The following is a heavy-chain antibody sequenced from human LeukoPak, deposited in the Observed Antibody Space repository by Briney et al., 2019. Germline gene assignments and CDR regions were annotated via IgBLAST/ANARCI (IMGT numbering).Heavy chain of an antibody. CDR2: ISAYNGNT. CDR1: GYTFTGYY. Sequence: ASVKVSCKASGYTFTGYYMHWVRQAPGQGLEWMGWISAYNGNTNYARKFQDRVTMTTDTSTRTAYMELRTLQSDDTAVYYCARGGIRSETSLDTWGQGTLVTVSS. D-gene: IGHD5-18*01. CDR3: ARGGIRSETSLDT. V-gene: IGHV1-18*04. J-gene: IGHJ4*02.